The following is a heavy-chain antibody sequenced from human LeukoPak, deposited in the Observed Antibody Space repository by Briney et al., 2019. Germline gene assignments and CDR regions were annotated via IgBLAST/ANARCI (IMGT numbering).Heavy chain of an antibody. CDR1: GFTFSSYG. D-gene: IGHD3-10*01. Sequence: GGSLRLSCAASGFTFSSYGMHWVRQAPGKGLEWGAVISYDGSNKYYADSVKGRFTISRDNSKNTLYLQMNSLRAEDTAVYYCAKDGIYYGSGSYYPKDYWGQGTLVTVSS. CDR3: AKDGIYYGSGSYYPKDY. J-gene: IGHJ4*02. CDR2: ISYDGSNK. V-gene: IGHV3-30*18.